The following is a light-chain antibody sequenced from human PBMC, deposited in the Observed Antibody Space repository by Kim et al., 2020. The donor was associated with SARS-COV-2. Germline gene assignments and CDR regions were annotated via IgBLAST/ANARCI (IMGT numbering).Light chain of an antibody. CDR1: SSDVGGYNY. CDR2: DVS. V-gene: IGLV2-11*01. J-gene: IGLJ1*01. Sequence: GQSVTISCTGTSSDVGGYNYVSWYQQHPGKAPKLMIYDVSKRPSGVPDRFSGSKSGNTASLTISGLQAEDEADYYCCSYAGSYGNVFGTGTKVTVL. CDR3: CSYAGSYGNV.